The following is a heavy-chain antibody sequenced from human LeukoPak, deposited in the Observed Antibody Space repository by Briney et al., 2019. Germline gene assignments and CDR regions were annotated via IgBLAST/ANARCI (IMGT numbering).Heavy chain of an antibody. D-gene: IGHD6-13*01. J-gene: IGHJ4*02. Sequence: SETLSLTCAVYGGSFSGYYWSWIRQPPGKGLEWIGEINHSGSTNYNPSLKSRVTISVDTSKNQFSLKLSSVTAADTAVYYCARVGGYSSSWYSPNWGQGTLVTVSS. CDR2: INHSGST. CDR1: GGSFSGYY. V-gene: IGHV4-34*01. CDR3: ARVGGYSSSWYSPN.